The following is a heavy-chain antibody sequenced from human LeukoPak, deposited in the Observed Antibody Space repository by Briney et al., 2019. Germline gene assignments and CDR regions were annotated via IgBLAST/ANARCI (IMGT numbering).Heavy chain of an antibody. D-gene: IGHD3-16*01. Sequence: GGSLRLSCAASGFTFSSYTMHWVRQAPGKGLEWVALISYDGSNKYYVDSVKGRFTISRDNSKNTLYLQMNSLRVEDTAVYYCARSLGEWLYYYYGMDVWGQGTTVTVSS. CDR2: ISYDGSNK. CDR1: GFTFSSYT. CDR3: ARSLGEWLYYYYGMDV. J-gene: IGHJ6*02. V-gene: IGHV3-30-3*01.